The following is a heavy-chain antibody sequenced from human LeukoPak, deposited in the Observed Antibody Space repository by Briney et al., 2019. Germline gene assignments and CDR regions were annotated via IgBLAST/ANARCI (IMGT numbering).Heavy chain of an antibody. CDR1: GYTFTSYD. J-gene: IGHJ4*02. D-gene: IGHD3-10*01. Sequence: ASVKVSCKASGYTFTSYDVNWVRQATGQGLEWMGWMNPNSGNTGYAQKFQGRVTMTRSTSVSTAYMELRSLRSDDTAVYYCARDNGWFYGSGSSPPHYWGQGTLVTVSS. V-gene: IGHV1-8*01. CDR2: MNPNSGNT. CDR3: ARDNGWFYGSGSSPPHY.